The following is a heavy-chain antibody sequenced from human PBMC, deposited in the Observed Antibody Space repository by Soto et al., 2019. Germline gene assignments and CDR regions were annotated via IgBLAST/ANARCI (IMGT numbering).Heavy chain of an antibody. J-gene: IGHJ3*01. Sequence: ASVKVSFKASGYTFINHAMHWVRQAPGQRLEWMGWIKVGNGNTYYSQKFQGRVTITRDTSASTVYMELSSLRSEDTAVYYCARDLYVFDGKTYYSDAFDFWGQGTMVTVSS. V-gene: IGHV1-3*01. CDR3: ARDLYVFDGKTYYSDAFDF. CDR1: GYTFINHA. CDR2: IKVGNGNT. D-gene: IGHD3-22*01.